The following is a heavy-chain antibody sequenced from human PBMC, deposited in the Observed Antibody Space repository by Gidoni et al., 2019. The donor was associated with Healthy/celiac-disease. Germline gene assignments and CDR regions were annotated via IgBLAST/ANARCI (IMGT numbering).Heavy chain of an antibody. CDR2: ISGSGGST. Sequence: EVQLLESGGGLVQPGGSLRLSCAASGVTFSSYAMSWVRQAPGKGLEWVSAISGSGGSTYYADSVKGRFTISRDNSKNTLYLQMNSLRAEDTAVYYCAKALDFWSGYLYYFDYWGQGTLVTVSS. J-gene: IGHJ4*02. CDR3: AKALDFWSGYLYYFDY. CDR1: GVTFSSYA. V-gene: IGHV3-23*01. D-gene: IGHD3-3*01.